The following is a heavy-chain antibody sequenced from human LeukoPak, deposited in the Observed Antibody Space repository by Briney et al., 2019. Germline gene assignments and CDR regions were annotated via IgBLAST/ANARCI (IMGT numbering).Heavy chain of an antibody. CDR1: GGSISSGGYY. D-gene: IGHD1-26*01. CDR2: IYYSGST. CDR3: AGRKVGANWFDP. V-gene: IGHV4-31*03. Sequence: SQTLSLTCTVSGGSISSGGYYWSWIRQHPGKGLEWIGYIYYSGSTYYNPSLKSRVTISVDTSKNQFSLKLSSVTAADTAVYFCAGRKVGANWFDPWGQGTLVTVSS. J-gene: IGHJ5*02.